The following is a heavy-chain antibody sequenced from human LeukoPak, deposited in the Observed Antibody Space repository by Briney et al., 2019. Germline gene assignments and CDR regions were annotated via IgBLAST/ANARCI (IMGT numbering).Heavy chain of an antibody. J-gene: IGHJ4*02. D-gene: IGHD2-2*01. CDR1: GFTFSTYA. V-gene: IGHV3-23*01. CDR2: ISGSGDTT. CDR3: AKSQRNDQQVVQRIDY. Sequence: GGSLRLSCAASGFTFSTYAMSWVRQAPGKGLEWVSSISGSGDTTYYTGSVKGRFTISRDNSKNALYLQMSSLRAEDTAVYYCAKSQRNDQQVVQRIDYWGQGTLVTVSS.